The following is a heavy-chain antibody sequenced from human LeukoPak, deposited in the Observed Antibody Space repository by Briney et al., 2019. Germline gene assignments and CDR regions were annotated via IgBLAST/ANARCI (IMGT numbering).Heavy chain of an antibody. CDR3: ARDTFRRPAYGDYVGFFDI. CDR2: INPNTGGT. J-gene: IGHJ3*02. V-gene: IGHV1-2*02. Sequence: GASVKVSCKASGYTFTGYYIHWVRQAPGQGLEWMGWINPNTGGTNSAQKFQGRVTMTRDTSISTAYMELSRLRSDDTALYYCARDTFRRPAYGDYVGFFDIWGQGTLVTVSS. D-gene: IGHD4-17*01. CDR1: GYTFTGYY.